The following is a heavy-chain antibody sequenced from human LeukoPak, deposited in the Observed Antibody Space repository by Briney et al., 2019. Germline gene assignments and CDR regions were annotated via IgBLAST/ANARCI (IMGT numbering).Heavy chain of an antibody. Sequence: SETLSLTCAVSGGSFSGYYWSWIRQPPGKGLEWIGEINHSGSTNYNPSLKSRVTISVDTSKNQFSLKLSSVTAADTAVYYCASSMLRTPNKDYWGQGTLVTVSS. V-gene: IGHV4-34*01. D-gene: IGHD2-15*01. CDR2: INHSGST. CDR3: ASSMLRTPNKDY. J-gene: IGHJ4*02. CDR1: GGSFSGYY.